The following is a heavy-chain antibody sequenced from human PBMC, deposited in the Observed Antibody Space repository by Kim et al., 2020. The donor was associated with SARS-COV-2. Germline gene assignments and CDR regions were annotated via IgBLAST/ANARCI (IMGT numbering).Heavy chain of an antibody. V-gene: IGHV4-59*13. CDR3: ARGRGHYYDGSNYYIRQGGDNWFDP. CDR1: GGSISSDF. D-gene: IGHD3-22*01. Sequence: SETLSLTCSVSGGSISSDFWTWIRQPPGKGLEWIGYIYYTGSTNYNPSLNSRVTISLDTSKNQFSLKLTSVTAADTAVYYCARGRGHYYDGSNYYIRQGGDNWFDPWGQGTLVTVSS. J-gene: IGHJ5*02. CDR2: IYYTGST.